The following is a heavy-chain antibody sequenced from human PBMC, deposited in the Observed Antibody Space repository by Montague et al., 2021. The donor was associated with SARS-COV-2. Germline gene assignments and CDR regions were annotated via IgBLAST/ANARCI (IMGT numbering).Heavy chain of an antibody. CDR1: GDSMTDSY. V-gene: IGHV4-59*01. CDR3: AMCSAWGNDLNL. J-gene: IGHJ5*02. CDR2: IYFSGST. Sequence: SETLSLTCTASGDSMTDSYWSWIRQPPGKGLEYIGYIYFSGSTNYNPSLKSRLTISVDTSKNQFSLRLASVTSADTAVYFCAMCSAWGNDLNLWGQGTLVTVSS. D-gene: IGHD1-1*01.